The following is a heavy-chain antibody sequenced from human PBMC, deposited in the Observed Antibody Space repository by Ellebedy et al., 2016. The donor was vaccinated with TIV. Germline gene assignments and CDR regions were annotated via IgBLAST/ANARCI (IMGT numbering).Heavy chain of an antibody. D-gene: IGHD5-24*01. V-gene: IGHV3-23*01. CDR2: LHGSGRGI. Sequence: PGGSLRLSCAASGFTFSSFAMGWVRRTPGKGIEGVSGLHGSGRGIWYSDSVKCRFTISRDNSKNTVYLQMNSLRAEDTGIYYCVKDQIAGDGRWVFDLWGQGTMVTVSS. CDR1: GFTFSSFA. J-gene: IGHJ3*01. CDR3: VKDQIAGDGRWVFDL.